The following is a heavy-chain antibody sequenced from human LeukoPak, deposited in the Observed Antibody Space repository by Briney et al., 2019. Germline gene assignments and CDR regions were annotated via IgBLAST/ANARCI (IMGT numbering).Heavy chain of an antibody. Sequence: SETLSLTCTVSGGSISSGGYYWSWIRPHTGKGLEWSGYIYYSGSPYYNPSLKSRVTISVDTSKNQFSLKLSSVTAADTAVYYCARDSDSNNWFDPWGQGTLVTVSS. J-gene: IGHJ5*02. CDR3: ARDSDSNNWFDP. V-gene: IGHV4-31*03. CDR2: IYYSGSP. D-gene: IGHD4-11*01. CDR1: GGSISSGGYY.